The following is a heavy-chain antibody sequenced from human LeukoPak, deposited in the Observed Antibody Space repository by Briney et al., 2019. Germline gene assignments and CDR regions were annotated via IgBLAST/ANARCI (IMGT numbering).Heavy chain of an antibody. CDR1: GGTFSSYA. V-gene: IGHV1-69*05. Sequence: GASVKVSCKASGGTFSSYAISWVRQAPGQGLEWMGRIIPIFGTANYAQKFQGRVTITTDESTSTAYMELSSLRSEDTAVYHCARAGYYYDSSANHDWGQGTLVTVSS. D-gene: IGHD3-22*01. CDR2: IIPIFGTA. J-gene: IGHJ4*02. CDR3: ARAGYYYDSSANHD.